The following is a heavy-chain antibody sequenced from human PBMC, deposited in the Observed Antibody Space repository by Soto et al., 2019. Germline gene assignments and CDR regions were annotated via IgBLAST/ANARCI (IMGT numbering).Heavy chain of an antibody. CDR1: GGSISSYY. D-gene: IGHD3-10*02. CDR2: IFYSGST. CDR3: ASMIGDPVLSFDS. Sequence: QVQLQESGPGLVKPSETLSLTCTVSGGSISSYYWSWIRQPPGKGLEWIGFIFYSGSTSYNPSLRSRVTLSIDTSESQFSLKLNSVTAADTAVYYCASMIGDPVLSFDSWGQGTLVAVSS. J-gene: IGHJ5*01. V-gene: IGHV4-59*01.